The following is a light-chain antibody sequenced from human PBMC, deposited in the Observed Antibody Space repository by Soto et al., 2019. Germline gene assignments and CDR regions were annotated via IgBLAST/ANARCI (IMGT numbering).Light chain of an antibody. V-gene: IGKV3-20*01. Sequence: EIALTQSPGTLSLSPGERATLSCRASQSVSSSYLAWYQQKPGQAPRLLIYGASSRATGIPDRFSGSGSGTDFTLTISRLEPEDFAVYYCQQYGSSPRFTFGPGTKGDIK. CDR3: QQYGSSPRFT. J-gene: IGKJ3*01. CDR1: QSVSSSY. CDR2: GAS.